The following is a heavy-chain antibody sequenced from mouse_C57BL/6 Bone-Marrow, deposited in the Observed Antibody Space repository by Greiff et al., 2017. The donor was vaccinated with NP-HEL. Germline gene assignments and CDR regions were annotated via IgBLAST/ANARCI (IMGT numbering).Heavy chain of an antibody. J-gene: IGHJ4*01. V-gene: IGHV5-12*01. CDR2: ISNGGGST. D-gene: IGHD2-3*01. Sequence: EVQLVESGGGLVQPGGSLKLSCAASGFTFSDYYMYWVRQTPEKRLEWVAYISNGGGSTYYPDTVKGRFTISRDNAKNTLYLQMSRLKSEDTAMYYCARDYDGLYYAMDYWGQGTSVTVSS. CDR1: GFTFSDYY. CDR3: ARDYDGLYYAMDY.